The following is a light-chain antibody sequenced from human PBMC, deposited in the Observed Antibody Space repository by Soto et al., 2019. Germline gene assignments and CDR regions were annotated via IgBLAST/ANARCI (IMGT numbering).Light chain of an antibody. Sequence: IGLTQSPATLSLSPGERATLSCRASQSVSSYLAWHQQKPGKAPRLLIYDASNRATGIPARFSGSGSGKDFTLTISSLEPEHFAVYYCQQRSNWPPALTFGGGTKVDIK. V-gene: IGKV3-11*01. CDR3: QQRSNWPPALT. CDR2: DAS. CDR1: QSVSSY. J-gene: IGKJ4*01.